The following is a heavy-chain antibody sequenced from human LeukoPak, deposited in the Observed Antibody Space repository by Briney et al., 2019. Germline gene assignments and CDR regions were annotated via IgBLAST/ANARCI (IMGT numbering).Heavy chain of an antibody. D-gene: IGHD6-13*01. J-gene: IGHJ4*02. CDR1: GFTFSSYA. CDR2: ISGSGGSR. Sequence: PGGSLRLSCAASGFTFSSYAMSWVRQAPGKGLEWVSSISGSGGSRYYADSVKGRFTISRDNSKNTLYVQMNSLRAEDTAVYYCAKVGQQLGNFDYWGQGTLVTVSS. CDR3: AKVGQQLGNFDY. V-gene: IGHV3-23*01.